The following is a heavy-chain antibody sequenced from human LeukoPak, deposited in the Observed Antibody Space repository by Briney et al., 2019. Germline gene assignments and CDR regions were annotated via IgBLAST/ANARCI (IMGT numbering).Heavy chain of an antibody. D-gene: IGHD3-10*01. J-gene: IGHJ4*02. Sequence: GGSLRLPCVDSGFTFTNAWMSWVRQAPGKGLEWIGRIKSKTDGETTNYAEPVRGRFTISRDDSKSAVYLRMNSLKIEDTAVYYCTTDLGTYYHGSQRLIPIDYWGQGTLVTVSS. V-gene: IGHV3-15*01. CDR2: IKSKTDGETT. CDR3: TTDLGTYYHGSQRLIPIDY. CDR1: GFTFTNAW.